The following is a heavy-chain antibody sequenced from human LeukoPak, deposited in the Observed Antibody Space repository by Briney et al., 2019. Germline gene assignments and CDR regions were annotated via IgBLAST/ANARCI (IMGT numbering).Heavy chain of an antibody. V-gene: IGHV3-48*01. CDR2: ISSASNTI. D-gene: IGHD3-10*01. Sequence: QPGESLRLSRAASGFTFSSYSMNWVRQAPGKGLEWVSYISSASNTIYYADSVKGRFTISRDNAKNSLYLQMNSLRAEDTAMYYCARDGWFGDYNWFDPWGQGTLVTVSS. J-gene: IGHJ5*02. CDR1: GFTFSSYS. CDR3: ARDGWFGDYNWFDP.